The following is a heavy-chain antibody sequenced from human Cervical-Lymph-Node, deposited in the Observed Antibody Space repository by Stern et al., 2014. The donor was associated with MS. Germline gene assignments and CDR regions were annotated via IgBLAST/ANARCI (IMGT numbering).Heavy chain of an antibody. CDR1: GFTFDDYA. CDR2: ITWNSVSV. V-gene: IGHV3-9*01. J-gene: IGHJ4*02. Sequence: VQLVASGGGLVQPGRSLRLSCAASGFTFDDYAMHWLRQAPGKGLEWVSGITWNSVSVGYADSVKGRFTISRDNAKNSLYLQMNSLRGDDTALYYCAKGSGGSGYYPVALDYWGQGTLVTVSS. D-gene: IGHD3-3*01. CDR3: AKGSGGSGYYPVALDY.